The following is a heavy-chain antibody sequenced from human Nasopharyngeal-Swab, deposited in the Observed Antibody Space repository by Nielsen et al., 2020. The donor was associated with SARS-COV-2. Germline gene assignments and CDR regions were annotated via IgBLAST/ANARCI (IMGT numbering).Heavy chain of an antibody. CDR1: GFTFSNYA. V-gene: IGHV3-23*01. J-gene: IGHJ3*02. D-gene: IGHD1-26*01. CDR3: AKVKSGTSYDAFDI. CDR2: IRVSDDTT. Sequence: GESLKISCTASGFTFSNYAMTWVRQAPGKGLEWVSSIRVSDDTTYYADSVKGRFTISRDSSKNTLYLQMNSLRAEDTALYYCAKVKSGTSYDAFDIWGQGTMVTVSS.